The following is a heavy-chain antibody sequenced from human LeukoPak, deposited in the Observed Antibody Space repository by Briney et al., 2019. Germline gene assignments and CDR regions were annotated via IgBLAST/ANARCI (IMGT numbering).Heavy chain of an antibody. CDR3: ARTGYSSDYYGMDV. D-gene: IGHD6-19*01. CDR2: VYYRGNT. V-gene: IGHV4-59*01. CDR1: GGSIRGSY. J-gene: IGHJ6*02. Sequence: SETLSLTCIVSGGSIRGSYWSWIRQPPGKGLEWIGYVYYRGNTNYNPSLKSRVTISVDMSRNQFSLKLRSVTAADSAVYYCARTGYSSDYYGMDVWGQGTTVTVSS.